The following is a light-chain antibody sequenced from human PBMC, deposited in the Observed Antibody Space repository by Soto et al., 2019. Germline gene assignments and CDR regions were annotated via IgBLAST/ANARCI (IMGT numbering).Light chain of an antibody. Sequence: IVMTQSPASLAVSLVERATINCKSSQSVLYSSNNKNYLAWYQQKPGQPPKLLIYWASTRESGVPDRFSGSGSGTDFTLTISSLQAEDVAVYYCQQYYSTPRTFGQGTKVDIK. V-gene: IGKV4-1*01. CDR3: QQYYSTPRT. CDR1: QSVLYSSNNKNY. CDR2: WAS. J-gene: IGKJ1*01.